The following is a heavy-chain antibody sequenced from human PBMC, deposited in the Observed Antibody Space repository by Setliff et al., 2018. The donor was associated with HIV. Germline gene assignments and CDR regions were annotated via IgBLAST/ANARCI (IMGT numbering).Heavy chain of an antibody. Sequence: SETLSLTCAVYGGSFSGYYWSWIRQTPGRGLEWIGEANHSGSTNYNPSLKSRVSISVDTSKNQFSLKLHSVTAADTAVYYCVRAGAGQQLVDYWGQGALVTVSS. D-gene: IGHD4-4*01. CDR3: VRAGAGQQLVDY. CDR2: ANHSGST. V-gene: IGHV4-34*01. J-gene: IGHJ4*01. CDR1: GGSFSGYY.